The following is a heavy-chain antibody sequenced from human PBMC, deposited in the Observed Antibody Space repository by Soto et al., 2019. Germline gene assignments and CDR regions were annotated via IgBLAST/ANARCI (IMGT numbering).Heavy chain of an antibody. CDR1: GFTFSSYA. D-gene: IGHD3-3*01. J-gene: IGHJ3*02. CDR2: ISGSGGST. CDR3: AKDRRFLEWPDAFDI. V-gene: IGHV3-23*01. Sequence: PGGSLRLSCAASGFTFSSYAMSWGRQAPWKGLEWVSAISGSGGSTYYADSVKGRFTISRDNSKNTLYLQMNSLRAEDTAVYYCAKDRRFLEWPDAFDIWGQGTMVTVS.